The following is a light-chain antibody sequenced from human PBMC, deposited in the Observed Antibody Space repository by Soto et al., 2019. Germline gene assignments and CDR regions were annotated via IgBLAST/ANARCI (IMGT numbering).Light chain of an antibody. CDR1: QSISSW. CDR3: QQYDTYST. Sequence: DIQMTQSPSTLSASIGDRVTITCRASQSISSWLAWYQQKAGKAPKLLIYRASSLESGGPSRFSGSGSGTEFTLTISSLQPDDFATYYCQQYDTYSTFGPGTKVDIK. J-gene: IGKJ3*01. V-gene: IGKV1-5*03. CDR2: RAS.